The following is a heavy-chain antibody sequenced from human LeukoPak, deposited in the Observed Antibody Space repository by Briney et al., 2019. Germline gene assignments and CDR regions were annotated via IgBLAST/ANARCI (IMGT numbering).Heavy chain of an antibody. V-gene: IGHV3-48*03. D-gene: IGHD3-3*01. CDR3: ARATLRFLEWLLYYFDY. J-gene: IGHJ4*02. CDR2: ISSSGGTI. CDR1: GFTFSSYE. Sequence: GGSLRLSCAASGFTFSSYEMNWVRQAPGKGLEWVSYISSSGGTIYYADSVKGRFTISRDNAKNLLYLQMNSLRAEDTAVYYCARATLRFLEWLLYYFDYWGQGTLVTVSS.